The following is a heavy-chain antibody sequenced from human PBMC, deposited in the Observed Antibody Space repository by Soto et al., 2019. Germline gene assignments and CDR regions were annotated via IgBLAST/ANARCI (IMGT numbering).Heavy chain of an antibody. CDR1: GFTFDDYT. J-gene: IGHJ4*02. CDR2: ISWDGGST. Sequence: EVQLVESGGVVVQPGGSLRLSCAASGFTFDDYTMHWVRQAPGKGLEWVSLISWDGGSTYYADSVKGRFTISRDNSKNSLYLQMNSLRTEDTALYYCAKDSRGYSYGYVDYWGQGTLVTVSS. D-gene: IGHD5-18*01. V-gene: IGHV3-43*01. CDR3: AKDSRGYSYGYVDY.